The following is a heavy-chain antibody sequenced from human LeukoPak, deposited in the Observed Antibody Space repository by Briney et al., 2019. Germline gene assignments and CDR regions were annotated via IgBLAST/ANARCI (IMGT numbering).Heavy chain of an antibody. CDR1: GGSISGRY. D-gene: IGHD3-10*01. CDR2: IYYTGIT. CDR3: ARVSFHYHSGNYGWYFDS. V-gene: IGHV4-59*11. J-gene: IGHJ4*02. Sequence: SETLSLTCTVSGGSISGRYWSLIRHPPGKGLEWIGYIYYTGITKYNPSLKSRVTISVDTSKNQFSLRLTSVTAADTAVYYCARVSFHYHSGNYGWYFDSWGQGTLVTVSS.